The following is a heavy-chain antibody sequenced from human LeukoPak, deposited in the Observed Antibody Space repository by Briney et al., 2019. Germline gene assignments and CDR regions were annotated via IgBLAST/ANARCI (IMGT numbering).Heavy chain of an antibody. D-gene: IGHD6-13*01. CDR2: ISSSSSYI. V-gene: IGHV3-21*01. Sequence: GGSLRLSCAASGFTFSSYEMNWVRQAPGKGLEWVSSISSSSSYIYYADSVKGRFTISRDNAKNSLYLQMNSLRAEDTAVYYCNFGYSSSWYKYYYYYMDVWGKGTTVTVSS. CDR3: NFGYSSSWYKYYYYYMDV. CDR1: GFTFSSYE. J-gene: IGHJ6*03.